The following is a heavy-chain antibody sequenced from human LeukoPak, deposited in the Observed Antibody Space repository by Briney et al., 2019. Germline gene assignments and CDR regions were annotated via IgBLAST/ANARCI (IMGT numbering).Heavy chain of an antibody. D-gene: IGHD4-17*01. CDR2: IYYSGST. J-gene: IGHJ4*02. CDR3: ARVWPTVTSFDY. CDR1: NGSLSGFY. Sequence: SETLSLTCAVYNGSLSGFYWSWIRQPPGKGLEWIGHIYYSGSTNYNPSLKSRVTISVDTSKNQFSLKLSSVTAADTAVYYCARVWPTVTSFDYWGQGTLVTVSS. V-gene: IGHV4-59*01.